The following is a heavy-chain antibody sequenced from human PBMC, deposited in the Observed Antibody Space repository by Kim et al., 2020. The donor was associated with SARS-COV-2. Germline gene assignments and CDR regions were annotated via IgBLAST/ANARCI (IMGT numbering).Heavy chain of an antibody. Sequence: SETLSLTCAVYGGSFSGYYWSWIRQPPGKGLEWIGEINHSGSTNYNPSLKSRVTISVDTSKNQFSLKLSSVTAADTAVYYCARGQLGIEDYWGQGTLVTVSS. CDR1: GGSFSGYY. D-gene: IGHD7-27*01. V-gene: IGHV4-34*01. CDR2: INHSGST. J-gene: IGHJ4*02. CDR3: ARGQLGIEDY.